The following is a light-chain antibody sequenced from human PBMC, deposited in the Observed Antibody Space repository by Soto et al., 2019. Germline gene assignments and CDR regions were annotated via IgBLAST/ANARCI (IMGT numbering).Light chain of an antibody. J-gene: IGLJ1*01. CDR2: EVI. CDR3: CSYAGSSTYV. CDR1: SNDVGSYNL. Sequence: QSALTQPASVSGSPGQSITISCTGTSNDVGSYNLVSWYQQHPGKAPKLMIYEVIKRPSGVSNRFSGSKSGNTASLTISGLQAEDEADYYCCSYAGSSTYVFGTGTKVTVL. V-gene: IGLV2-23*02.